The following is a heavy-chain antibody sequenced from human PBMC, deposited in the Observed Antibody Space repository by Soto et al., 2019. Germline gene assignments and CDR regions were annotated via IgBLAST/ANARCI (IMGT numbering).Heavy chain of an antibody. D-gene: IGHD2-8*01. V-gene: IGHV3-64*01. CDR1: GFTFSTYA. CDR2: ISSNGRST. CDR3: ARDRCTDGVCYAPYDY. Sequence: EVQLVESGGGLVQPGGSLSLSCATSGFTFSTYALHWVRQAPGKGLEYVSAISSNGRSTYYANSVKGRFTISRDNSKNTLYLQMDSLRAGAMAVYYCARDRCTDGVCYAPYDYWGQGTLVTVAS. J-gene: IGHJ4*02.